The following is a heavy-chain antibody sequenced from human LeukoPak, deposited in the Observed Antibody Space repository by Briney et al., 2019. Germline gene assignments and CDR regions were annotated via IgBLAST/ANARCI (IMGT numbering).Heavy chain of an antibody. CDR1: GFTLTPFA. Sequence: GGSLRLSCVGSGFTLTPFAMSWVRQAPGKGLEWVSSISGKGGSIYYADSVKGRFTISRDNSKNTLYLQINSLRAEDTAVYYCANVPPYYMAVWDRGTTVTVSS. CDR2: ISGKGGSI. J-gene: IGHJ6*03. CDR3: ANVPPYYMAV. V-gene: IGHV3-23*01.